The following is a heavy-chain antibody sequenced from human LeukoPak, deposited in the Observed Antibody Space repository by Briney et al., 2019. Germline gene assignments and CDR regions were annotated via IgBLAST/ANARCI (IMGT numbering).Heavy chain of an antibody. J-gene: IGHJ4*02. V-gene: IGHV3-48*03. Sequence: GGSLRLSCAASGFTFSSYEMNWVRQAPGKGLEWVSYISSSGSTIYYADSVKGRFTISRDNSKNTLYLQMNSLRAEDTAVYYCATDAGAAAFDYWGQGTLVTVSS. CDR2: ISSSGSTI. CDR1: GFTFSSYE. D-gene: IGHD2-15*01. CDR3: ATDAGAAAFDY.